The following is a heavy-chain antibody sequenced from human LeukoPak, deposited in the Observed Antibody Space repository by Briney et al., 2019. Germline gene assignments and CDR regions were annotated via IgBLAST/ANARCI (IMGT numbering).Heavy chain of an antibody. CDR3: ARGSDGWFAFDY. CDR1: GFTFSSYG. CDR2: ISYDGSNK. J-gene: IGHJ4*02. V-gene: IGHV3-30*03. D-gene: IGHD6-19*01. Sequence: QPGGSLRLSCAASGFTFSSYGMHWVRQAPGKGLEWVAVISYDGSNKYYADSVKGRFTISRDNSKHTLYLQMNSLRTEDTAVYYCARGSDGWFAFDYWGQGILVTVSS.